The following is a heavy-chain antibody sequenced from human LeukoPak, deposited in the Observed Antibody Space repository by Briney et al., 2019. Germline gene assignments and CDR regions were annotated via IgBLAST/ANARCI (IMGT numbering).Heavy chain of an antibody. D-gene: IGHD6-19*01. Sequence: GGSLRLSCAASGFTFSSYGMSWVRQAPGKGLVWISRISNDVISTISTSYADSVKGRFTISRDNAKNTLYLQMNSLIAEDTAVYYCARAVAGTRNAFDLWGQGTMVTVSS. J-gene: IGHJ3*01. CDR1: GFTFSSYG. CDR3: ARAVAGTRNAFDL. V-gene: IGHV3-74*01. CDR2: ISNDVIST.